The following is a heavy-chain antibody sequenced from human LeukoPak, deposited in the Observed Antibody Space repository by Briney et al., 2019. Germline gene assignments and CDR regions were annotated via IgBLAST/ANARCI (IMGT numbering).Heavy chain of an antibody. V-gene: IGHV5-51*01. CDR2: IYPGDSDT. Sequence: GASLQISCKGSGYSFTSYWIGWVRQLPGKGLEWMGIIYPGDSDTRYSPSFQGQVTISADKSISTAYLQWSSLKASDTAMYYCARREDYGGTTPRDYYYYGMDVWGQGTTVTVSS. D-gene: IGHD4-23*01. CDR1: GYSFTSYW. CDR3: ARREDYGGTTPRDYYYYGMDV. J-gene: IGHJ6*02.